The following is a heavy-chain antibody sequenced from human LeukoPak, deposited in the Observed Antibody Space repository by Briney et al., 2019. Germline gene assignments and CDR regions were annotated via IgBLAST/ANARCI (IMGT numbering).Heavy chain of an antibody. CDR3: ARDRGLHGFDI. V-gene: IGHV1-2*04. CDR1: GYTFTGYY. CDR2: INPNSGGT. J-gene: IGHJ3*02. Sequence: ASVKVSCKASGYTFTGYYMHWVRQAPGQGLEWMGWINPNSGGTNYAQKFQGWVTMTRDTPISTAYMELSRLRSDDTAVYYCARDRGLHGFDIWGQGTMVTVSS. D-gene: IGHD3-16*01.